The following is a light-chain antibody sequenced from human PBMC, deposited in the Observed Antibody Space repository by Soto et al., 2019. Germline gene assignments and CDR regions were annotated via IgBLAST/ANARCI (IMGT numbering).Light chain of an antibody. CDR3: QHYGTPPYT. J-gene: IGKJ2*01. V-gene: IGKV3-20*01. CDR1: QSVSRNY. Sequence: EIVLTQSPGTLSLSPGERATLSCGASQSVSRNYLAWYQQKPGQAPRLLIYDASSRATGIPHRFSGSGSGTDFTLTISRLETEDCAVYYCQHYGTPPYTFGQGTKLEIK. CDR2: DAS.